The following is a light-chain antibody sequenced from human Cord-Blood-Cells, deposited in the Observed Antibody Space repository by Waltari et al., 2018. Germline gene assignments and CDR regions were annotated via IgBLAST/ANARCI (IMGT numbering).Light chain of an antibody. J-gene: IGLJ2*01. CDR3: SLYTSSSVV. V-gene: IGLV2-14*01. CDR2: DVS. Sequence: QSALTQPASVSGSPGQSITISCTGTSSAVGGYNYVSWYQQHPGKAPKLMIYDVSNRPSGVSDRFSGSKSGNTASLTISGLQAEDEADYYCSLYTSSSVVFGGGTKLTVL. CDR1: SSAVGGYNY.